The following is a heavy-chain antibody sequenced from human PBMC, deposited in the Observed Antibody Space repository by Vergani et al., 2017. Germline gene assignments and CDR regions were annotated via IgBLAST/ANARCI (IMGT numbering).Heavy chain of an antibody. Sequence: QVQLQESGPRLVKASEALSLTCRVSGYSLTEDDLWGWVRLTPGNKLEWIGTLHHSETTYYSPSLKSRATVSMDTSKNQFSLVLRSVTVADTAVYYCARHGISVAFFDYWGQGALVTVSS. V-gene: IGHV4-38-2*01. CDR2: LHHSETT. CDR1: GYSLTEDDL. J-gene: IGHJ4*02. CDR3: ARHGISVAFFDY. D-gene: IGHD1-1*01.